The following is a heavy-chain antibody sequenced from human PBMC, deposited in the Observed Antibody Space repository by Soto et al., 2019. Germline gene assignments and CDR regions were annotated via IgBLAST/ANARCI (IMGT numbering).Heavy chain of an antibody. Sequence: ASVKVSCKASGYTFTTHGISWVRQAPGQGLEWMGWISPYNGKTTYAQKVQGRVTMTTDTSTSTAYMELRGLRSDDTAVYYCARVDVYFWGSFRPWGQGTQVTVS. D-gene: IGHD3-16*02. CDR2: ISPYNGKT. CDR3: ARVDVYFWGSFRP. J-gene: IGHJ4*02. V-gene: IGHV1-18*04. CDR1: GYTFTTHG.